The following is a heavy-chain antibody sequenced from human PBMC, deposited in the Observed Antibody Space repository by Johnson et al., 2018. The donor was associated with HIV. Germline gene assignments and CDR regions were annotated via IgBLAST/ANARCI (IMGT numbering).Heavy chain of an antibody. V-gene: IGHV3-30*04. CDR1: GFTFSSYA. CDR2: ISYDGSNK. D-gene: IGHD1-26*01. Sequence: QVQLVESGGGVVQPGRSLRLSCAASGFTFSSYAMHWVRQAPGKGLEWVAVISYDGSNKYYADSVKGRFTISRDNSKNTLYLQMNSLRAEDTAVYYCARYRELLRADDAFDIWGQGTMVTVAS. CDR3: ARYRELLRADDAFDI. J-gene: IGHJ3*02.